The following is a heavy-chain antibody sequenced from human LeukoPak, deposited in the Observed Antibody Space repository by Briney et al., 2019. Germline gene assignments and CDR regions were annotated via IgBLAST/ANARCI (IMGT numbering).Heavy chain of an antibody. CDR2: ISSSSSYI. J-gene: IGHJ4*02. Sequence: GGSLRLSCAASGFTFSSYSINWVRQAPGKGLEWVSSISSSSSYIYYADSVKGRFTISRDDAKNSLYLQMNSLRAEDTAVYYCAKGPREVTHYFDYWGQGTLVTVSS. V-gene: IGHV3-21*01. CDR1: GFTFSSYS. D-gene: IGHD5-18*01. CDR3: AKGPREVTHYFDY.